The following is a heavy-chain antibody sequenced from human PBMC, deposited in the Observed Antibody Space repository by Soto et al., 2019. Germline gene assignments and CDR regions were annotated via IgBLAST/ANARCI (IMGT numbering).Heavy chain of an antibody. CDR2: IIPIFGTA. V-gene: IGHV1-69*13. CDR1: GGTFSSYA. J-gene: IGHJ6*02. Sequence: GASVKVSCKASGGTFSSYAISWVRQAPGQGLEWMGGIIPIFGTANYAQRFQGRVTITADESTSTAYMELSSLRSEDTAVYYCAMISRIFGVVSKGYYYGMDVWGQGTTVTAP. CDR3: AMISRIFGVVSKGYYYGMDV. D-gene: IGHD3-3*02.